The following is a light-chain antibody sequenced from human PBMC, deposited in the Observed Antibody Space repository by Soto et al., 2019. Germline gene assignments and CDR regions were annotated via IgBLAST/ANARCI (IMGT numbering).Light chain of an antibody. CDR3: QQYNNWPET. V-gene: IGKV3-15*01. J-gene: IGKJ1*01. Sequence: EIVMTQSPATLSVSPGERATLSCRASQSVFSNLAWYQQKPGQAPRLLIYGASTRATGIPARFSGSGSGTEFTLTISSLQSEDFALFYCQQYNNWPETFGQGTKVDIK. CDR1: QSVFSN. CDR2: GAS.